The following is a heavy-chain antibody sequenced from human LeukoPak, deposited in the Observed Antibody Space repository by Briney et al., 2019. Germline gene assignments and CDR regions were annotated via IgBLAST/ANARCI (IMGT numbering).Heavy chain of an antibody. CDR1: GFTFSSYA. D-gene: IGHD5-18*01. CDR3: ARDVDTAMSNRDY. V-gene: IGHV3-30-3*01. Sequence: GGSLRLSCAASGFTFSSYAMHWVRQAPGKGLEWVAVISYDGSNKYYADSVKGRFTISRDNSKNTLYSQMNSLRAEDTAVYYCARDVDTAMSNRDYWGQGTLVTVSS. J-gene: IGHJ4*02. CDR2: ISYDGSNK.